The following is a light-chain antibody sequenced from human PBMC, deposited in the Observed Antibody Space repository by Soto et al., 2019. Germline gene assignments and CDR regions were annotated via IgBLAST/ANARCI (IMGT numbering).Light chain of an antibody. Sequence: QSVLTQPASVSGSPGQSITISCTGTSNDVGTYNLVSWYQQRPGKGPTLVIFGNDQRPSGVSFRFSGSKSGNTASLTISGLQAEDEADYYCCSYAGSSTYVFGTGTKLTVL. V-gene: IGLV2-23*01. CDR3: CSYAGSSTYV. J-gene: IGLJ1*01. CDR2: GND. CDR1: SNDVGTYNL.